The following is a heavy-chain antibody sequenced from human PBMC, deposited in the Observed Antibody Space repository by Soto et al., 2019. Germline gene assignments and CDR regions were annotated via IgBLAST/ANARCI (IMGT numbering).Heavy chain of an antibody. J-gene: IGHJ4*02. CDR1: GGSINNYY. CDR3: ARAPGYFDY. V-gene: IGHV4-59*01. Sequence: SGTLSLTCTVSGGSINNYYWSWIRQPPGKGLEWIGYIYHSGSTNYNPSLKSRVTMSVETSKNQFSLKLNSVTSADTAVYYCARAPGYFDYWGLGTLVTVSS. CDR2: IYHSGST.